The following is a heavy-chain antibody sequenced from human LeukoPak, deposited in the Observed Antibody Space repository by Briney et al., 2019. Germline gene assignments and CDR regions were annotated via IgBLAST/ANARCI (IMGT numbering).Heavy chain of an antibody. V-gene: IGHV1-2*06. CDR3: ASLPTYYYDSIDGDY. CDR1: GYTFTGYY. CDR2: INPNSGGT. J-gene: IGHJ4*02. Sequence: ASVKVSCKASGYTFTGYYMHWVRQPPGQGLEWMGRINPNSGGTNYAQKFQGRVNMTRDTSISTACMELSRLRSDDTAVYYCASLPTYYYDSIDGDYWGKGTLVTVFS. D-gene: IGHD3-22*01.